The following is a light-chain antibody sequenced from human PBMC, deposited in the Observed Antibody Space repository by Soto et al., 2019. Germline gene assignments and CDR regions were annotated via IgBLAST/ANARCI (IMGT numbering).Light chain of an antibody. J-gene: IGKJ2*01. CDR3: QQYNRLYA. Sequence: DIQMTQSPSTLSASVGDRVTITCRASQSISSWLAWYQQRPGKAPKLLIYKASSLESGVPSRFSGSGSGTDFTLTISSLQPDDFATYFCQQYNRLYAFGQGTKLEMK. CDR2: KAS. CDR1: QSISSW. V-gene: IGKV1-5*03.